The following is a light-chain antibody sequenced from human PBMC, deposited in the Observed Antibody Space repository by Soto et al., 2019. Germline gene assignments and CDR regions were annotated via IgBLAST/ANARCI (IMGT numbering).Light chain of an antibody. V-gene: IGKV3-20*01. CDR2: AAS. CDR1: QSMKRRY. CDR3: HQYDNTPQT. Sequence: ENVLMQSPGTLSLSPGERATLFCRASQSMKRRYLAWYQQKPGQAPRVLIYAASNRATGIPDRFSGSGSGTDFSLTISRLEPEDFAVYYCHQYDNTPQTFGQGTKVEIK. J-gene: IGKJ2*01.